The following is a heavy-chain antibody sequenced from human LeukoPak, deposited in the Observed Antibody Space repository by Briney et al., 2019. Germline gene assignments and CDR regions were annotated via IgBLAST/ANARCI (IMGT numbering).Heavy chain of an antibody. V-gene: IGHV4-39*07. CDR2: IYYSGST. CDR3: ARGPQWLYMDV. Sequence: SETLSLTCTVSGGSISSSSYYWGWIRQPPGKGLEWIGSIYYSGSTYYNPSLKSRVTISVDTSKNQFSLKLSSVTAADTAVYYCARGPQWLYMDVWGKGTTVTVSS. D-gene: IGHD6-19*01. J-gene: IGHJ6*03. CDR1: GGSISSSSYY.